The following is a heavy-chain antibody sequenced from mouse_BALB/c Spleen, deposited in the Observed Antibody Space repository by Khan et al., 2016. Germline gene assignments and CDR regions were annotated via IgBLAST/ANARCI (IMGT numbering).Heavy chain of an antibody. CDR1: GYSITSGYY. J-gene: IGHJ2*01. CDR2: ISYDGSN. Sequence: EVQLQESGPGLVKPSQSLSLTCSVTGYSITSGYYWNWIRQFPGNKLEWMGYISYDGSNNYNPSLKNRISITRDTSKNQFFLKLNSVTTEDTATYYCAGDSYYFDYGGQGTTLTVSS. V-gene: IGHV3-6*02. CDR3: AGDSYYFDY.